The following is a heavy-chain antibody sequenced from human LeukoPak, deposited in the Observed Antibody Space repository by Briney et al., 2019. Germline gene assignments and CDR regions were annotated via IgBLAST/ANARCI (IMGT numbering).Heavy chain of an antibody. Sequence: GGSLRLSCAASGFTFDDYAMHWVRQAPGKGLEWVSGISWNSGSIGYADSVKGRFTISRDNAKNTLYLQMNSLRAEDTAVYYCARGLSGYSSSLGYWGQGTLVTVSS. CDR1: GFTFDDYA. D-gene: IGHD6-6*01. V-gene: IGHV3-9*01. J-gene: IGHJ4*02. CDR3: ARGLSGYSSSLGY. CDR2: ISWNSGSI.